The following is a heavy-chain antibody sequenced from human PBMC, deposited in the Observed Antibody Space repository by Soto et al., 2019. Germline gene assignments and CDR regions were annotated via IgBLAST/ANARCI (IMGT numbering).Heavy chain of an antibody. CDR3: ARGPYHLDY. J-gene: IGHJ4*02. CDR1: GYTFTSYG. Sequence: QVQLVQSGAEVKKPGASVKVSCKASGYTFTSYGISWVRQAPGQGLEWMGWISAYNGNTKYAQKLQGRVTMTTDTSPSTGYLEPRSLRSDDTAVDFCARGPYHLDYWGQGTLVTVSS. D-gene: IGHD2-2*01. CDR2: ISAYNGNT. V-gene: IGHV1-18*01.